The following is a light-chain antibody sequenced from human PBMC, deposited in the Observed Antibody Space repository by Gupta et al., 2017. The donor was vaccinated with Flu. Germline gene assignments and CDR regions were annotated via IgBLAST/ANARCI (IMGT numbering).Light chain of an antibody. CDR3: GTWDSSLSASV. Sequence: QSVLTPPPSVSAAPGPKVTISCSGSSSNIGNNYVSWYQQLQATKPKLLMVDKNKRPSGILDRFSCSKAGTNATSGTIGLQTGDEADDYCGTWDSSLSASVFGGGTQLTVL. CDR2: DKN. J-gene: IGLJ3*02. V-gene: IGLV1-51*01. CDR1: SSNIGNNY.